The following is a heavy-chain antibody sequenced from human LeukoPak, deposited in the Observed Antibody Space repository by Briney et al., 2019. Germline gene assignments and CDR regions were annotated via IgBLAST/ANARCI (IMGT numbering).Heavy chain of an antibody. J-gene: IGHJ4*02. D-gene: IGHD3-22*01. CDR3: ARVDSHSSGYYEY. CDR2: IKQDGSAI. CDR1: GFTFSSYW. V-gene: IGHV3-7*01. Sequence: PGGSLRLSCAASGFTFSSYWMSWVRQAPGKGLEWVANIKQDGSAIKYVDSVKGRFTISRDNAKNSLYLQMNSLRAEDTAVYYCARVDSHSSGYYEYWAQGTLVTVSS.